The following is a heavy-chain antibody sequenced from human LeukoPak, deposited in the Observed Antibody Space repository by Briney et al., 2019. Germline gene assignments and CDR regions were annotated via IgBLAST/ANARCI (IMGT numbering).Heavy chain of an antibody. CDR1: GYTFTSYD. Sequence: GASVKVSCKASGYTFTSYDINWVRQATGHALEWVGWMNPNSGNTGYAQKFQGRVAMTRNTSISPAYMELSSLGSEDTAVYYCARDGSSSGFDYWGKGTLVTVSS. V-gene: IGHV1-8*01. CDR2: MNPNSGNT. CDR3: ARDGSSSGFDY. J-gene: IGHJ4*02. D-gene: IGHD6-6*01.